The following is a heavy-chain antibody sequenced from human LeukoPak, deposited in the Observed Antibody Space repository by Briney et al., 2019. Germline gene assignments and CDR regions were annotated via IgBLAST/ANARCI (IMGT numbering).Heavy chain of an antibody. D-gene: IGHD3-22*01. J-gene: IGHJ4*02. CDR2: INHSGST. CDR1: GGSFSGYY. Sequence: SETLSLTCAVYGGSFSGYYWSWIRQPPGKGLEWIGEINHSGSTNYNPSLKSRVTISVDTSKNQFFLKLSSVTAADTAVYYCARDGYYYDSSGYDYWGQGTLVTVSS. CDR3: ARDGYYYDSSGYDY. V-gene: IGHV4-34*01.